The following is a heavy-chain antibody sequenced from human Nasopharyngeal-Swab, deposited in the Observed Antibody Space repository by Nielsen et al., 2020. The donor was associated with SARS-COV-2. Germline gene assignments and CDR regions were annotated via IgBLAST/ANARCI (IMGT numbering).Heavy chain of an antibody. CDR1: GFTVISNY. Sequence: GGSLRRSWAASGFTVISNYMSWVRQAPGKGLEWVSVIYSGGSTYYADSVKGRFTISRDNSKNTLYLQMNSLRAEDTAVYYCARDMLLGAGRAYYYYMDVWGKGTTVTVSS. J-gene: IGHJ6*03. CDR3: ARDMLLGAGRAYYYYMDV. V-gene: IGHV3-53*01. CDR2: IYSGGST. D-gene: IGHD3-10*01.